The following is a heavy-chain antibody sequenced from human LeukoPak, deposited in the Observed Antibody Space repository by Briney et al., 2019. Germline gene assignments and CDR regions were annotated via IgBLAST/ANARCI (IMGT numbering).Heavy chain of an antibody. Sequence: ASVKVSCKASGYTFSDYYIHWVRQAPGQGLEWMGWINPNSGDANYAQKFQDRVTMTRDTSITTAYMELSRLRSDDTAVYYCTRGETGRDSSGYFGYWGQGTLVTVSS. CDR2: INPNSGDA. CDR3: TRGETGRDSSGYFGY. CDR1: GYTFSDYY. D-gene: IGHD3-22*01. J-gene: IGHJ4*02. V-gene: IGHV1-2*02.